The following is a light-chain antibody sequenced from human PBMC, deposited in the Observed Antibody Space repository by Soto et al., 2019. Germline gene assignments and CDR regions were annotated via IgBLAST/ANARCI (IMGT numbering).Light chain of an antibody. CDR2: KAS. Sequence: IQMTQSPSTLSASVGDRVTITCRASQSISSWLAWYQQKPGKAPKLLIYKASYLESGVPSRFSGSGSGTEFTLTVSSLQTDDFGIYYCQQYSTSPYTFGQGTKLEIK. J-gene: IGKJ2*01. CDR1: QSISSW. CDR3: QQYSTSPYT. V-gene: IGKV1-5*03.